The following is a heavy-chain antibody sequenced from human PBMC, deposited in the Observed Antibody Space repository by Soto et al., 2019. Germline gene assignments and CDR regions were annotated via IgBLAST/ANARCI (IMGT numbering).Heavy chain of an antibody. V-gene: IGHV2-5*01. CDR1: GFSLSTSGGG. CDR2: IYWSDEK. D-gene: IGHD4-4*01. CDR3: AHRRGADYKGCFHY. Sequence: QITLKESGPTLVKPTQTLTLTCTFSGFSLSTSGGGVGWIRQPPGKALEWLALIYWSDEKRYSPSLSSRLTITKDTSKNQVVLTMTNMDPVDTATYYCAHRRGADYKGCFHYWGQGTLVTVSS. J-gene: IGHJ4*02.